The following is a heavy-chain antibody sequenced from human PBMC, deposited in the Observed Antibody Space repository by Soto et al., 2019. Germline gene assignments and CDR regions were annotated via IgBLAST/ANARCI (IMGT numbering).Heavy chain of an antibody. V-gene: IGHV3-33*01. Sequence: PGGSLRLSCAASGFTFSTYGMHWVRQAPGKGLEWVAGIRYDGSNQYYADSVKGQFTISRENAKNSLYLQMNNLRAGDTAVYYCARAYSGRLPRRADYYYAMDVWGQGTTVTVSS. CDR1: GFTFSTYG. CDR3: ARAYSGRLPRRADYYYAMDV. J-gene: IGHJ6*02. D-gene: IGHD2-15*01. CDR2: IRYDGSNQ.